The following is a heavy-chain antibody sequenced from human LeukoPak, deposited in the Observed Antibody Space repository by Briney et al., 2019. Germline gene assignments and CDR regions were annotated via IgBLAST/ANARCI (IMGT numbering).Heavy chain of an antibody. J-gene: IGHJ4*02. CDR2: IYHSGST. D-gene: IGHD4-17*01. CDR1: GGSISSSIYY. Sequence: SETLSLTCTVSGGSISSSIYYWGWFRQPPGKGLEWIGSIYHSGSTYYNPSLKTRVTISVDTSKNQFSLKLSSVTAADTAVYYCVSRPSNYGDYAYDYWGQGTLVTVSS. V-gene: IGHV4-39*07. CDR3: VSRPSNYGDYAYDY.